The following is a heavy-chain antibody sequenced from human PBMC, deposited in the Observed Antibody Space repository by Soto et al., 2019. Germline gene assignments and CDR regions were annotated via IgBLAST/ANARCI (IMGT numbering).Heavy chain of an antibody. V-gene: IGHV3-30*18. J-gene: IGHJ6*02. CDR1: GFTFTSYA. CDR2: ISYDGSNK. CDR3: AKDPVFGVVTYYYYGMDV. Sequence: PGGSLRLSCSASGFTFTSYAMSWVRQAPGKGLEWVAVISYDGSNKYYADSVKGRFTISRDNSKNTLYLQMNSLRAEDTAVYYCAKDPVFGVVTYYYYGMDVWGQGTTVTVSS. D-gene: IGHD3-3*01.